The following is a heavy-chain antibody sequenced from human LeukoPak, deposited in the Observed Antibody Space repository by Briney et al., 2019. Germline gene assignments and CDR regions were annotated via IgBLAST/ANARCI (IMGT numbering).Heavy chain of an antibody. V-gene: IGHV3-21*04. CDR1: GFTFSSYS. Sequence: GGSLRLSCAASGFTFSSYSMNWVRQAPGKGLEWVSSISSSSSYIYYADSVKGRFTISRDNAKNSLYLQMNSLRAEDTAVYYCAKRDSSRLNWFDPWGQGTLVTVSS. CDR3: AKRDSSRLNWFDP. D-gene: IGHD6-13*01. CDR2: ISSSSSYI. J-gene: IGHJ5*02.